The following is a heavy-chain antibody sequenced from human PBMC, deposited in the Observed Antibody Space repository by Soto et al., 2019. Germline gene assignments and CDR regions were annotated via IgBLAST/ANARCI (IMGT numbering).Heavy chain of an antibody. J-gene: IGHJ6*02. V-gene: IGHV3-30-3*01. D-gene: IGHD3-3*01. CDR1: GFTFSSYA. CDR3: ARELIDFWSGVPHYYYYGMDV. Sequence: QVQLVESGGGVVRPGRSLRLSCAASGFTFSSYAMHWVRQAPGKGLEWVAVISYDGSNKYYADSVKGRFTISRDNSKNTLYLQMNSLRAEDTAVYYCARELIDFWSGVPHYYYYGMDVWGQGTTVTVSS. CDR2: ISYDGSNK.